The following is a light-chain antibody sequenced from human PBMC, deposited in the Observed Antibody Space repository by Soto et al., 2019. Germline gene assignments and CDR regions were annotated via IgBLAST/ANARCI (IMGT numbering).Light chain of an antibody. J-gene: IGLJ2*01. CDR1: SSNIGAGYD. CDR2: GNS. CDR3: QAYVSRLSVV. Sequence: QSVLTQQPSVSGAPGQMVTISCTGSSSNIGAGYDVHWYQQLPGTAPKLLIYGNSNRPSGVPDRFSGSKSGTSASLAITGLQAEDEAGYYCQAYVSRLSVVFGEGTKPTVL. V-gene: IGLV1-40*01.